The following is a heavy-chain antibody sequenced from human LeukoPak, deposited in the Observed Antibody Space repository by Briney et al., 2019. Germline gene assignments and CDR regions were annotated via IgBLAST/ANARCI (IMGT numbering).Heavy chain of an antibody. J-gene: IGHJ1*01. V-gene: IGHV3-30*18. D-gene: IGHD5-24*01. Sequence: GGSLRLSCAASGFTFSSYGMHWVRQAPGKGLEWVAVISYDGSNKYYADSVKGRFTISRDNSKNTLYLQMNSLRAGDTAVYYCAKPRDGYNLAEYFQHWGQGTLVTVSS. CDR2: ISYDGSNK. CDR1: GFTFSSYG. CDR3: AKPRDGYNLAEYFQH.